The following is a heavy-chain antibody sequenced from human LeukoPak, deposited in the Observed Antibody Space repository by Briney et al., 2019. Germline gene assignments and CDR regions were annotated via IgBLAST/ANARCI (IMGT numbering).Heavy chain of an antibody. J-gene: IGHJ6*03. CDR1: GYSISSGYY. D-gene: IGHD3-10*01. CDR3: ARDRELLWFGELSEYYYMDV. CDR2: IYHSGST. V-gene: IGHV4-38-2*02. Sequence: SETLSLTCAVSGYSISSGYYWGWIRQPPGKGLEWIGSIYHSGSTYYNPSFKSRVTISVDTSKNEFSLKLSSVTAADTAVYYCARDRELLWFGELSEYYYMDVWGKGTTLTVSS.